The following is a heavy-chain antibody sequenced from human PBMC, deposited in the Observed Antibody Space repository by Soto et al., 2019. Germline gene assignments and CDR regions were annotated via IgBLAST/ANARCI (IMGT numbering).Heavy chain of an antibody. D-gene: IGHD2-8*01. J-gene: IGHJ4*02. V-gene: IGHV3-74*01. CDR1: GFTFSDYW. Sequence: GGSLRLSCVAPGFTFSDYWMHWVRQAPGKGLVWVSRISTDGSSTHYADSVKGRFTISRDDAKNTLYLQMNSLRAEDTAVFYCARGGPGVPLYYSDYWGQGTLVTVSS. CDR2: ISTDGSST. CDR3: ARGGPGVPLYYSDY.